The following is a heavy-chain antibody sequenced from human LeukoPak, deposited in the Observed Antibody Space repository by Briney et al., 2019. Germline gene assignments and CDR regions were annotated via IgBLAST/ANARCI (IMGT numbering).Heavy chain of an antibody. CDR1: GFTFSSYG. Sequence: GGSLRLSCAASGFTFSSYGMHWVRQAPGKGLEWVANIKQDGSEEYYVDSVKGRFTISRDNAKNSLYLQMNSLRAEDTAVYYCARGSLGELLEFDYWGQGTLVTVSS. V-gene: IGHV3-7*03. D-gene: IGHD3-10*01. CDR2: IKQDGSEE. CDR3: ARGSLGELLEFDY. J-gene: IGHJ4*02.